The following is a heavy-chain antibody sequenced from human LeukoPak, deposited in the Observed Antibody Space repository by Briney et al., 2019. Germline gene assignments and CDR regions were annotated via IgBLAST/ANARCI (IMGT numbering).Heavy chain of an antibody. CDR2: ISWNSGSI. V-gene: IGHV3-9*01. J-gene: IGHJ4*02. Sequence: GGSLRLSCAASGFTFDDYAMHWVRHAPGKGLEWVSGISWNSGSIGYADSVKGRFTISRDNAKNSLYLQMNSLRAEDTALYHCARDRTGSGSYYNGLDYFYYWGQGTLVTVSS. D-gene: IGHD3-10*01. CDR1: GFTFDDYA. CDR3: ARDRTGSGSYYNGLDYFYY.